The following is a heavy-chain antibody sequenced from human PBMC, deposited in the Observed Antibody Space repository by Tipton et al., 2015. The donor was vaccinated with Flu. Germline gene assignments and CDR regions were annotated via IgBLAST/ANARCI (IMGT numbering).Heavy chain of an antibody. V-gene: IGHV4-4*07. Sequence: TLSLTCTVSGGSISSYYWSWIRQPAGKGLEWIGRIYTSGSTNYNPSLKSRVTMSVDTSKNQFSLKLSSVTAADTAVYYCARDWGRYSGSYYPFPGFDPWGQGTLVTVSS. CDR1: GGSISSYY. D-gene: IGHD1-26*01. CDR2: IYTSGST. J-gene: IGHJ5*02. CDR3: ARDWGRYSGSYYPFPGFDP.